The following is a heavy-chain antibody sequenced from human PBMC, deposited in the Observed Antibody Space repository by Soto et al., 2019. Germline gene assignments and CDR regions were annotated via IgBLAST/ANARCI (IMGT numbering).Heavy chain of an antibody. CDR2: INAYNGNT. D-gene: IGHD6-13*01. V-gene: IGHV1-18*01. Sequence: QVQVVQSGAEVKKPGASVKVSCKASGYTFTSYGISWVRQAPGQGLECMGWINAYNGNTKYAQKLQGRVTMTTGTSTSTAYMELRSLRSADTAVYCCARDLGGGISATWGQGTLVTVSS. J-gene: IGHJ5*02. CDR1: GYTFTSYG. CDR3: ARDLGGGISAT.